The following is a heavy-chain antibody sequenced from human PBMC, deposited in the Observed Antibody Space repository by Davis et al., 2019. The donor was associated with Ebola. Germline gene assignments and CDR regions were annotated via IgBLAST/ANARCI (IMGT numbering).Heavy chain of an antibody. D-gene: IGHD3-10*01. CDR1: GDSVSGNSGA. CDR2: TYYTSKWFN. Sequence: PSETLSLTCAISGDSVSGNSGAWNWIRQSPSRGLEWLGRTYYTSKWFNDYAVSVKSRITINPNTSKNQFSLHLNSVTPEDTALYFCARGWLRRGLDAWGEGTAVTVSS. V-gene: IGHV6-1*01. J-gene: IGHJ6*04. CDR3: ARGWLRRGLDA.